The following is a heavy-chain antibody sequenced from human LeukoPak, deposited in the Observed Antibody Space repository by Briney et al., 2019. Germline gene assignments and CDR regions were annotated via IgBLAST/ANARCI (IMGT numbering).Heavy chain of an antibody. CDR1: GYSFSNYW. Sequence: GESLKISCEGSGYSFSNYWICCVRQLPGKGLEWMGIIYPGDYETRYSPSFKGLVTISVDKSISTAYLQWSSLKASDTAMYYCAIPPGYCGNDCSFDHWGQGTLVTVSS. CDR2: IYPGDYET. D-gene: IGHD2-21*02. V-gene: IGHV5-51*01. J-gene: IGHJ4*02. CDR3: AIPPGYCGNDCSFDH.